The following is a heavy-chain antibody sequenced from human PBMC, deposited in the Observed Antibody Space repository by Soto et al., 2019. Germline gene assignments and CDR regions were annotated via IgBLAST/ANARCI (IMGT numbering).Heavy chain of an antibody. CDR2: ISSSSSYI. J-gene: IGHJ4*02. CDR3: ARATRAGVYDIVYYFDY. CDR1: GFTFSSYS. Sequence: EVQLVESGGGLVKPGGSLRLSCAASGFTFSSYSMNWVRQAPGKGLEWVSSISSSSSYIYYADSVKGRFTISRDNAKNSLYLQMNSLRAEDTAVYYCARATRAGVYDIVYYFDYWGQGTLVTVSS. D-gene: IGHD3-9*01. V-gene: IGHV3-21*01.